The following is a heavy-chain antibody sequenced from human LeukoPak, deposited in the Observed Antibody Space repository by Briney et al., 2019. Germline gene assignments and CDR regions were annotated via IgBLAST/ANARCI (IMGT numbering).Heavy chain of an antibody. J-gene: IGHJ5*02. CDR1: GGSFSGYY. CDR3: ARGVDTAMVGWFDP. D-gene: IGHD5-18*01. Sequence: PSGTLSLTCAVYGGSFSGYYWSWIRQPPGKGLEWIGEINHSGSTNYNPSLKSRVTISVDTSKNQFSLKLSSVTAADTAVYYCARGVDTAMVGWFDPWGQGTLVTVSS. V-gene: IGHV4-34*01. CDR2: INHSGST.